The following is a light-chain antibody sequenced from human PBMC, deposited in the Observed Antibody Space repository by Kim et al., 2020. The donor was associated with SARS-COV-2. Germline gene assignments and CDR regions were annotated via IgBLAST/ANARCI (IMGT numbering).Light chain of an antibody. J-gene: IGLJ3*02. CDR1: SSDVGGYNF. Sequence: PGQSVTISCTGTSSDVGGYNFVSWYQQHPGKAPKLMIYEVSKRPSGVPDRFSGSKSGNTASLTVSGLQAEDEADYYCSSFAGNSWVFGGGTQLTVL. CDR3: SSFAGNSWV. V-gene: IGLV2-8*01. CDR2: EVS.